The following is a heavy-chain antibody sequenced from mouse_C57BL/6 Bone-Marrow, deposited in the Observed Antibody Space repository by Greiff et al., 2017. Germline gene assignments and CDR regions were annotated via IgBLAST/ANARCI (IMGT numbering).Heavy chain of an antibody. J-gene: IGHJ3*01. CDR1: GFNIKDDY. D-gene: IGHD1-1*02. CDR2: IDPENGDT. Sequence: VQLQQSGAELVRPGASVKLSCTASGFNIKDDYMHWVKQRPEQGLEWIGWIDPENGDTEYASKFQGKATITADTSSNTAYLQLSSLTSEDTAVYYGTTRSPYYYLPWTWFADWGQGTLVTVSA. CDR3: TTRSPYYYLPWTWFAD. V-gene: IGHV14-4*01.